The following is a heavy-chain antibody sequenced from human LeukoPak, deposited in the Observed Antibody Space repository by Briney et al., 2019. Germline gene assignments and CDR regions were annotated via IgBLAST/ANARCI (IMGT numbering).Heavy chain of an antibody. V-gene: IGHV4-39*01. CDR2: IYSGGMT. CDR1: GGSISSGDYY. Sequence: SETLSLTCTVTGGSISSGDYYWSWIRQPPGKGLEWIASIYSGGMTFYNPSLKSRLTISADTSRNHFSLRLTSVTAADTALYFCARHFDRPTAYFDSWGQGSLVSVSS. CDR3: ARHFDRPTAYFDS. J-gene: IGHJ4*02.